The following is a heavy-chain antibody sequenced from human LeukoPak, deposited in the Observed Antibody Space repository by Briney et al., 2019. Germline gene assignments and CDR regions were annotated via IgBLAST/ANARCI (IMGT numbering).Heavy chain of an antibody. D-gene: IGHD6-13*01. V-gene: IGHV1-18*01. CDR1: GYTFTSYG. Sequence: ASVKVSCKASGYTFTSYGISWVRQAPGQGLEWMGWISAYNGNTNYAQKLQGRVTMTTDTSTSTAYMELRSLRSDDTAVYYCARDPYRPAVPELYSSSWYGRYPGMDVWGQGTTVTVSS. J-gene: IGHJ6*02. CDR3: ARDPYRPAVPELYSSSWYGRYPGMDV. CDR2: ISAYNGNT.